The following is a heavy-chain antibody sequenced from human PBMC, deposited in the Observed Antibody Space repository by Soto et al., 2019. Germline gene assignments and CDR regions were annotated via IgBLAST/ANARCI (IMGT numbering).Heavy chain of an antibody. CDR1: GGFVNSDTHS. Sequence: SETLSLTCTVSGGFVNSDTHSWSWIRQTPGKRLEWIGFIYSGGSTKNPSLRSRVTMSVDTSKNQFSLKLRSVIVADTAVYHCARFVRFCSATTCSTRADVWGQGITVTVSS. D-gene: IGHD2-2*01. V-gene: IGHV4-61*01. CDR2: IYSGGST. CDR3: ARFVRFCSATTCSTRADV. J-gene: IGHJ6*02.